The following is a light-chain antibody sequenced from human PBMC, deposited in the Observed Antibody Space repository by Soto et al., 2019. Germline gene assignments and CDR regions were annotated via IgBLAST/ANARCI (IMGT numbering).Light chain of an antibody. CDR2: GTS. V-gene: IGKV3-20*01. J-gene: IGKJ5*01. CDR1: QSVNNAY. Sequence: EIVLTQSPGTLSLSPGERATLSCRANQSVNNAYLAWYQQKPGQAPRLLISGTSSRATGIPDRFSGSGSGTDFTLTISRLEPEDFAIYYCQQYGSSPPITFGQGTRLEIK. CDR3: QQYGSSPPIT.